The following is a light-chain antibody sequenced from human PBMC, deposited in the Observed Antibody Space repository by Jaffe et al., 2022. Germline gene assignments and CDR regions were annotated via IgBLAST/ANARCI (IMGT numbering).Light chain of an antibody. Sequence: IQMTQSPSTLSASVGDRVTITCRASKSINMWLAWYQQKPGKAPNLLIYKASSLQSGVPARFTGSGSGTEFTLTISSLQPDDFATYYCQQYSGYPFTFGPGTKVDIK. J-gene: IGKJ3*01. CDR1: KSINMW. CDR3: QQYSGYPFT. CDR2: KAS. V-gene: IGKV1-5*03.